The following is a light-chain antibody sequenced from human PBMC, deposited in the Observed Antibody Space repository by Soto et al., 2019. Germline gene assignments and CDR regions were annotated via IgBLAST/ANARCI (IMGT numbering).Light chain of an antibody. CDR1: QSVSSSY. CDR3: QWYGYPPRT. J-gene: IGKJ2*01. CDR2: GAS. Sequence: EIVLTQSPGTLSLSPGERATLSCRASQSVSSSYLAWYQHKPGQAPRLLVYGASSRATAIPDRFSGSVSGTDFTLTISRLEPEDFAVYYCQWYGYPPRTFGQGTKLDIK. V-gene: IGKV3-20*01.